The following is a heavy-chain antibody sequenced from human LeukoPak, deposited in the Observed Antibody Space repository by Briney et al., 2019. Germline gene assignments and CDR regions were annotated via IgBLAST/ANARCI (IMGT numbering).Heavy chain of an antibody. CDR3: ARANFLYCSSTSCLFDY. V-gene: IGHV1-2*04. D-gene: IGHD2-2*01. CDR2: INPNSGGT. J-gene: IGHJ4*02. CDR1: GYTFTDYY. Sequence: ASVKVSCKASGYTFTDYYMHWVRLAPGQGLEWMGWINPNSGGTNYVQKFQGWVTMTRDTSINTAYMQLSSLTSDDTAVYYCARANFLYCSSTSCLFDYWGQGTLVTVSS.